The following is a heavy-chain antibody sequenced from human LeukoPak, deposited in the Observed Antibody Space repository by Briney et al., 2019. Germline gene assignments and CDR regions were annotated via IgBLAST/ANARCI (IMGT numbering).Heavy chain of an antibody. CDR2: ISGSGGST. V-gene: IGHV3-23*01. CDR1: GFTFSSYA. CDR3: AKSAHVTSNYYDSSGSETDAFDI. D-gene: IGHD3-22*01. Sequence: PGGSLRLSCAASGFTFSSYAMSWVRQAPGKGLEWVSAISGSGGSTYYADSVKGRFTISRDNSKNTLYLQMNSLRAEDTAVYYCAKSAHVTSNYYDSSGSETDAFDIWGQGTMVTVSS. J-gene: IGHJ3*02.